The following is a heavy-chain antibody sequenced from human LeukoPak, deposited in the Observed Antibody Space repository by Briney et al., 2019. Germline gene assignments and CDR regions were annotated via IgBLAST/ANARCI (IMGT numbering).Heavy chain of an antibody. CDR2: IKQDGSEK. CDR1: GFTFSSYW. V-gene: IGHV3-7*01. CDR3: ARAWGPLTLYYFDY. D-gene: IGHD1-26*01. J-gene: IGHJ4*02. Sequence: GGSLRLSCAASGFTFSSYWMSWVRQAPGKGLEWVANIKQDGSEKYYVDSVKGRFTISRDNAKNSLYLQMNSLSAEDTAVYYCARAWGPLTLYYFDYWGQGTLVTVSS.